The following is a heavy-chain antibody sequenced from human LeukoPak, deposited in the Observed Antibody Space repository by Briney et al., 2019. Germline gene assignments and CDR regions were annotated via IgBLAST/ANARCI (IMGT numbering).Heavy chain of an antibody. Sequence: ASVKVSCKASGYIFTQYGISWGRQAPGQGLEGMASISTYTGDTNNAQNFQVRVTMTTDTFTSTAYMELRGLRSDDTAVYYCARRTGYNYYYMDVWGQGTTVTVSS. CDR2: ISTYTGDT. CDR1: GYIFTQYG. CDR3: ARRTGYNYYYMDV. V-gene: IGHV1-18*01. J-gene: IGHJ6*03. D-gene: IGHD3/OR15-3a*01.